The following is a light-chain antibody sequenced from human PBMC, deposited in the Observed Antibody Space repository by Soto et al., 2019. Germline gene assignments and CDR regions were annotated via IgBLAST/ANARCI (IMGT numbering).Light chain of an antibody. CDR1: SSDVGGYNY. Sequence: QSVLTQPASVSGSPGQSVAISCTGTSSDVGGYNYVSWYQQHPGKAPKLMIYDVSNRPSGVSSRFSGSKSGNTASLTISGLQAEDEADYHCSSYTSSSTLYVFGTGTKVT. CDR3: SSYTSSSTLYV. V-gene: IGLV2-14*01. CDR2: DVS. J-gene: IGLJ1*01.